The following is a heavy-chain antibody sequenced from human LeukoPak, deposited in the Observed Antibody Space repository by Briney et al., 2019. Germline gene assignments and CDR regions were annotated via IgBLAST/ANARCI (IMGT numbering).Heavy chain of an antibody. CDR1: GFTITNNW. J-gene: IGHJ4*02. Sequence: SGGSLRLSCVVSGFTITNNWMYWVRQPPGRGLVWVSRIKNDESTAVYADSVKGRFTISRDNAKNTLYLQMNSLRVEDTAVYYCATVFKGSSLQDSWGQGTLVTVSS. D-gene: IGHD1-26*01. CDR2: IKNDESTA. CDR3: ATVFKGSSLQDS. V-gene: IGHV3-74*03.